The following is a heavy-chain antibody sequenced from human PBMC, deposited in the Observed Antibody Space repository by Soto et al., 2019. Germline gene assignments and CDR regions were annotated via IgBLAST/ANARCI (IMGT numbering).Heavy chain of an antibody. V-gene: IGHV4-31*03. J-gene: IGHJ5*02. CDR3: ARDSDDSSGQSWFDP. D-gene: IGHD3-22*01. Sequence: QVQLQESGPGLVKPSQTLSLTCTVSGGSISSGGYYWSWIRQHPGKGLEWIGYIYYSGSTYYNPSPTSRVTISVDTSKNQFSLKLSSVTAADTAVYYCARDSDDSSGQSWFDPWGQGTLVTVSS. CDR1: GGSISSGGYY. CDR2: IYYSGST.